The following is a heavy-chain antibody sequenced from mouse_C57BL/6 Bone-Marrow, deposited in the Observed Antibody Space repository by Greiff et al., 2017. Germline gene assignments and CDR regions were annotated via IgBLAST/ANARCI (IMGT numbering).Heavy chain of an antibody. Sequence: EVKLQQSGTVLARPGASVKMSCKTSGYTFTSYWMHWVKQRPGQGLEWIGAIYPGNSDTSYNQKFKGKAKLTAVTSASTAYMEHSSLTNEDSAVYYCTRRGNYYGSPAWFAYWGQGTLVTVSA. CDR2: IYPGNSDT. D-gene: IGHD1-1*01. CDR1: GYTFTSYW. V-gene: IGHV1-5*01. J-gene: IGHJ3*01. CDR3: TRRGNYYGSPAWFAY.